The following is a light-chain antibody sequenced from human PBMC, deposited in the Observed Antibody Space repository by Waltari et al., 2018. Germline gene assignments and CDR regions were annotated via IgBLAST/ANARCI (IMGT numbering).Light chain of an antibody. CDR3: CSYASSSSFEGII. CDR1: YSGAGSFNL. CDR2: EVT. V-gene: IGLV2-23*02. J-gene: IGLJ2*01. Sequence: QSALTQPAPVSGSPGPSIRIPCPGTYSGAGSFNLVSWYLQHPGKAPKVIIYEVTKRPSGVSPRLSGSKSGNTASLTISGLQADDEGEYYCCSYASSSSFEGIIFGGGTKLTVL.